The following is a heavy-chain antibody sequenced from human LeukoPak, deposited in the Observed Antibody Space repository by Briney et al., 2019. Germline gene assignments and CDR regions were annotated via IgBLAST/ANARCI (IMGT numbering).Heavy chain of an antibody. CDR2: IYYTGST. CDR1: GGSISSYY. CDR3: AREGDNYGNWFDP. V-gene: IGHV4-59*01. D-gene: IGHD5-18*01. J-gene: IGHJ5*02. Sequence: PSETLSLTCTVSGGSISSYYWSWIRQPPGKGLEWIGYIYYTGSTSYNPSLKRRVTISVDTSKNQFSLKLSSVTAADTAVYFCAREGDNYGNWFDPWGQGTLVTVSS.